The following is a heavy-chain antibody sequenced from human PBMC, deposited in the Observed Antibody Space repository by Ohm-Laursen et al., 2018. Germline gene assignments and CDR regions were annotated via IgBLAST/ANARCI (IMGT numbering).Heavy chain of an antibody. CDR3: AREASSSSWYYYGMDV. J-gene: IGHJ6*02. CDR2: IKQDGSEK. V-gene: IGHV3-7*01. CDR1: GFTFSSYW. D-gene: IGHD6-13*01. Sequence: GSLRLSCSASGFTFSSYWMSWVRQAPGKGLEWVANIKQDGSEKYYVDSVKGRFTISRDNAKNSLYLQMNSLRAEDTAVYYCAREASSSSWYYYGMDVWGQGTTVTVSS.